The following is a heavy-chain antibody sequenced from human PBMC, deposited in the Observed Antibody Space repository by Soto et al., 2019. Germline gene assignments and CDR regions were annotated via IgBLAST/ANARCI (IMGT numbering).Heavy chain of an antibody. CDR1: GGSLSGYY. D-gene: IGHD5-12*01. V-gene: IGHV4-34*01. CDR3: ARGQEGVVATH. CDR2: VKDGGHT. Sequence: QVQLQQWGAGLLKPSETLSLNCAVTGGSLSGYYWSWIRQPPGKGLEWIGEVKDGGHTNYSPSLRGRVTIASDTSNNQFYLRLNSVTAADTGVYYCARGQEGVVATHWDQGSLVTVSS. J-gene: IGHJ4*02.